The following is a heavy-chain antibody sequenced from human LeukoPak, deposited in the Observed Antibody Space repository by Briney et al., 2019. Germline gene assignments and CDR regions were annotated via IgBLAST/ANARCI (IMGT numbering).Heavy chain of an antibody. CDR3: ARVTYYGSGSFSYYYFDS. J-gene: IGHJ4*02. CDR2: IYSGGST. D-gene: IGHD3-10*01. CDR1: GFTFSSYA. Sequence: GGSLRLSCAASGFTFSSYAMSWVRQAPGKGLEWVSVIYSGGSTYYADSVKGRFTISRDNSKNTLYLQMNSLRAEDTAVYYCARVTYYGSGSFSYYYFDSWGQGTLVTVSS. V-gene: IGHV3-53*01.